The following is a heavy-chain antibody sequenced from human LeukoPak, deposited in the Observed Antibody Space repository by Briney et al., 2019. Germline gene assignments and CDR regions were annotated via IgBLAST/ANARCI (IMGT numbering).Heavy chain of an antibody. CDR3: ARGGGTASGSYFSDY. CDR2: INPSGGST. V-gene: IGHV1-46*01. Sequence: ASVKGSCKASGYTFTSYYMHWVRQAPGQGLEWMGIINPSGGSTSYAQKFQGRVTMTRDTSTSTVYMELSSLRSEDTAVYYCARGGGTASGSYFSDYWGQGTLVTVSS. D-gene: IGHD3-10*01. J-gene: IGHJ4*02. CDR1: GYTFTSYY.